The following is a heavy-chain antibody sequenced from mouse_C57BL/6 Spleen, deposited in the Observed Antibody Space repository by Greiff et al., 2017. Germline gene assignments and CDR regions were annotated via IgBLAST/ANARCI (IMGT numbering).Heavy chain of an antibody. Sequence: EVKLMESGGGLVKPGGSLKLSCAASGFTFSSYTMSWVRQTPEKRLEWVATISGGGGNTYYPDSVKGRFTISRDNAKNTLYLQMSSLRSEDTALYYCARPLGYYAMDYWGQGTSVTVSS. CDR1: GFTFSSYT. CDR3: ARPLGYYAMDY. V-gene: IGHV5-9*01. D-gene: IGHD4-1*01. CDR2: ISGGGGNT. J-gene: IGHJ4*01.